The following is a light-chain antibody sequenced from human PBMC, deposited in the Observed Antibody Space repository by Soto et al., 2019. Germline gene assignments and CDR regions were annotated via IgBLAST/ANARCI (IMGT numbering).Light chain of an antibody. V-gene: IGKV3-11*01. J-gene: IGKJ5*01. Sequence: EIVLTQSPGTLSLSPGERATLSCRASQSVSSSFLAWYQQKPGRAPRLLIYDASNRATGIPARFSGSGSRTDFTLAISSLEPEDFAVYYCQQRSNWPITFGQGTRLEIK. CDR2: DAS. CDR1: QSVSSSF. CDR3: QQRSNWPIT.